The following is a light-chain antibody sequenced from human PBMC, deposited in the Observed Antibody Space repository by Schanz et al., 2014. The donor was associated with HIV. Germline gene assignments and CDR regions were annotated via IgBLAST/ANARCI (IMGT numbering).Light chain of an antibody. CDR1: SSNIGSNS. Sequence: QSVLTQPPSVSGAPGQRVTMSCTGSSSNIGSNSVNWYQQLPGTAPKLVVYANNIRPSGVPDRFSGSKSGTSVSLAITDLQAEDEADYYCLSYDKSLSGPYVFGSGTKVTVL. V-gene: IGLV1-40*01. CDR2: ANN. J-gene: IGLJ1*01. CDR3: LSYDKSLSGPYV.